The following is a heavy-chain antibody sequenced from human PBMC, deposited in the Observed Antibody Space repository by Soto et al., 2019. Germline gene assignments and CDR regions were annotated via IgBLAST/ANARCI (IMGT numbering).Heavy chain of an antibody. D-gene: IGHD4-17*01. CDR2: IIPIFGTA. CDR1: GGTFSSYA. J-gene: IGHJ6*02. CDR3: ASDDYGDYLAGYYYYYGMDV. V-gene: IGHV1-69*01. Sequence: QVQLVQSGAEVKKPGSSVKVSCNASGGTFSSYAISWVRQAPGQGLEWMGGIIPIFGTANYAQKFQGRVTITADESTSTAYMELSSLRSEDTAVYYCASDDYGDYLAGYYYYYGMDVWGQGTTVTVSS.